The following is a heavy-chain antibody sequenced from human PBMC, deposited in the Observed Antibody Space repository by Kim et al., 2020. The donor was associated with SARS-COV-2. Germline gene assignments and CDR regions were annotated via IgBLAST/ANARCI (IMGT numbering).Heavy chain of an antibody. CDR2: IYYSGST. D-gene: IGHD3-10*01. CDR1: GGSISSDY. Sequence: SETLSLTCTVSGGSISSDYWSWIRQPPGKGLEWIGYIYYSGSTNYNPSLKSRVTILVDTSKNQFSLKLTSVTAADTAVYYCARDRRGGHGMDVWGQGTTVTVSS. CDR3: ARDRRGGHGMDV. V-gene: IGHV4-59*01. J-gene: IGHJ6*02.